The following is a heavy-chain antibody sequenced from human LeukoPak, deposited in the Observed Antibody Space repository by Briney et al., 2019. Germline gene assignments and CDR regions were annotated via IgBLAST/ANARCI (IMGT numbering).Heavy chain of an antibody. Sequence: GGSLRLSCAASGFTFSTYWMHWVRQAPGKGLVWVSRINSDGSTTSYADSVKGRFTISRDNAKNTLYQQMNSLRAEDTAVYYCARASATAFDYWGQGTLVTVSS. V-gene: IGHV3-74*01. J-gene: IGHJ4*02. CDR1: GFTFSTYW. CDR3: ARASATAFDY. CDR2: INSDGSTT. D-gene: IGHD1-26*01.